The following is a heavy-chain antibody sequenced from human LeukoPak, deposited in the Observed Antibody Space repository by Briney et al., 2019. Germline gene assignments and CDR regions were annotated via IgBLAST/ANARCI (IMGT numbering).Heavy chain of an antibody. J-gene: IGHJ6*02. Sequence: PGGSLRLSCVASGFTFGKYWMSWVRQAPGKGLEWVANIKLDGSEKNYVDSVKGRFTISRDNTKNSLYLQMNSLRAEDTALYHCARNNGMDVWGQGTTVIVSS. CDR2: IKLDGSEK. V-gene: IGHV3-7*03. CDR3: ARNNGMDV. CDR1: GFTFGKYW.